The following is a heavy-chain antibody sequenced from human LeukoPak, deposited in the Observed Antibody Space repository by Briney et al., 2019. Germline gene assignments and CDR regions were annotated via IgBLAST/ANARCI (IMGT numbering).Heavy chain of an antibody. CDR3: ARISRSSGYYYYYYGMDV. V-gene: IGHV2-70*01. Sequence: SGPTLVNPTQTLTLTCTFSGFSLSTSGMCVSWIRQPPGKALEWLALIDWDDDKYYSTSLKTRLTISKDTSKNQVVLTMTNMDPVDTATYYCARISRSSGYYYYYYGMDVWGQGTTVTVSS. CDR1: GFSLSTSGMC. J-gene: IGHJ6*02. CDR2: IDWDDDK. D-gene: IGHD3-22*01.